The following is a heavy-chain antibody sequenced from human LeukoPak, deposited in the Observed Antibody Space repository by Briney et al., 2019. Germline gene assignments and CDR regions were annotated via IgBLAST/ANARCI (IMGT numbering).Heavy chain of an antibody. V-gene: IGHV3-23*01. CDR1: GFMFTDHA. CDR3: AKTNLAPGDY. Sequence: GSLRLSCAASGFMFTDHALSWVRQAPGKGLEWVSAISGSGGSTYYADSVKGRFTISRDNSENTLYLQMNSLRAEDTAVYYCAKTNLAPGDYWGQGTLVTVSS. D-gene: IGHD1-14*01. CDR2: ISGSGGST. J-gene: IGHJ4*02.